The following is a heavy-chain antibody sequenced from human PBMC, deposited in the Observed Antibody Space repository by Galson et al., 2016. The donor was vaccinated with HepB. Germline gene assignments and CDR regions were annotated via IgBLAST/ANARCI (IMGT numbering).Heavy chain of an antibody. CDR3: VRLTHHCSSTGCYVGRYI. V-gene: IGHV4-39*02. D-gene: IGHD2-2*01. CDR1: GDSISSRDYY. CDR2: TYYSGSV. Sequence: SETLSLTCTVSGDSISSRDYYWGWVRQSPAKGLEWIGHTYYSGSVYYNPTLKSRVAISVDTSKNSFSLELSSVTAADTAVYYCVRLTHHCSSTGCYVGRYIWGQGTTVTVSS. J-gene: IGHJ3*02.